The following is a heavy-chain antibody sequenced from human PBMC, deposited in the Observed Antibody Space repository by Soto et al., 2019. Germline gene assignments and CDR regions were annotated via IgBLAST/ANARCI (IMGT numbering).Heavy chain of an antibody. D-gene: IGHD3-9*01. CDR2: IYYRGNT. Sequence: SETLSLTCSVSGDSINSDKYYWGWIRQPPGKGLEWIGSIYYRGNTYYNPSLQTRVTISLDESKSQFSLRLNSVTAADSAVYFCARLEGLATTSYYFDFWGQGAQVTVSS. CDR1: GDSINSDKYY. J-gene: IGHJ4*02. CDR3: ARLEGLATTSYYFDF. V-gene: IGHV4-39*01.